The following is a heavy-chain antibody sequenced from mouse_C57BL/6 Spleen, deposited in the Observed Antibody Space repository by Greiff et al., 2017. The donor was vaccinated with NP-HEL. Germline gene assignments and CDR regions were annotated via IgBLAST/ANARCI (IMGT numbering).Heavy chain of an antibody. V-gene: IGHV1-15*01. J-gene: IGHJ3*01. CDR3: TPLYYYGSSVFAY. CDR1: GYTFTDYE. Sequence: VQLQQSGAELVRPGASVTLSCKASGYTFTDYEMHWVKQTPVHGLEWIGAIDPETGGTAYNQKFKGKAILTADKSSSTAYMELRSLTSEDSAVYYCTPLYYYGSSVFAYWGQGTLVTVSA. CDR2: IDPETGGT. D-gene: IGHD1-1*01.